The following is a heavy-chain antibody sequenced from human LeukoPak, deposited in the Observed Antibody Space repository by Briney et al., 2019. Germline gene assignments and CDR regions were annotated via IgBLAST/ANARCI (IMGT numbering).Heavy chain of an antibody. Sequence: GGSLRLSCAASGLTFSRYWMHWIRQAPGRGLVWVSHISSDGTRTHYADSVKGRFTISRDNANETLCLQMDSLKVEDTATYYCAKSPYYHLFHYYMDVWGKGTTVTVS. V-gene: IGHV3-74*01. D-gene: IGHD3-22*01. J-gene: IGHJ6*03. CDR2: ISSDGTRT. CDR1: GLTFSRYW. CDR3: AKSPYYHLFHYYMDV.